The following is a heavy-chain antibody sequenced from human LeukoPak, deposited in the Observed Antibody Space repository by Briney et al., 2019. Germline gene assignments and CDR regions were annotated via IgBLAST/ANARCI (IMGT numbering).Heavy chain of an antibody. J-gene: IGHJ3*02. V-gene: IGHV3-30*02. Sequence: GGSLRPSCAASGFTFSSYGMHWVRQAPGKGLEWVAFIRYDGSNKYYADSVKGRFTISRGNSKNTLYLQMNSLRAEDTAVYYCARVDVIYYDSSGHAFDIWGQGTMVTVSS. D-gene: IGHD3-22*01. CDR1: GFTFSSYG. CDR3: ARVDVIYYDSSGHAFDI. CDR2: IRYDGSNK.